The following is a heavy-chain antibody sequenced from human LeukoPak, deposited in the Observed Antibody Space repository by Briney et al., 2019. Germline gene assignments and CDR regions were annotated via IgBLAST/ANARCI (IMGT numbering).Heavy chain of an antibody. CDR3: ARDLESGYDSSGYIDY. D-gene: IGHD3-22*01. CDR2: ISYDGSNK. CDR1: GFTFSSYA. V-gene: IGHV3-30-3*01. Sequence: PGGSPRLSCAASGFTFSSYAMRWVRQAPGKGLEWVAVISYDGSNKYYADSVKGRFTISRDNSKNTLYLQMNSLRAEDTAVYYCARDLESGYDSSGYIDYWGQGTLVTVSS. J-gene: IGHJ4*02.